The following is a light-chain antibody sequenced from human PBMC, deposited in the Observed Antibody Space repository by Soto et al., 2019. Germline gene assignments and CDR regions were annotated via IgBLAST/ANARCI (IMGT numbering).Light chain of an antibody. V-gene: IGKV3-11*01. CDR1: QSVSSY. CDR2: DAS. J-gene: IGKJ2*01. Sequence: EIVSTQSPATLSLSPGERATLSCRASQSVSSYLAWYQKKPGQAPRLLIYDASKRATGIPARFSGSGSGTDFTLTMSRLEPEDAAVYYCQQRSNWPHTFGQGTKLEIK. CDR3: QQRSNWPHT.